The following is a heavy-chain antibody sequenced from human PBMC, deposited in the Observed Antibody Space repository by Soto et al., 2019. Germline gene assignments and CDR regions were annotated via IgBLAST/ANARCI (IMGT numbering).Heavy chain of an antibody. D-gene: IGHD3-16*02. Sequence: QVQLVQSGAEVKKPGSSVKVSCKASGGTFSSYAISWVRQAPGQGLEWMGGIIPIFGTANYAQKFQGRVTITADESKSTAYMELSSLRSEDTAVYYCARVRITFGGVITYNWFDPWGQGTLVTVSS. J-gene: IGHJ5*02. CDR1: GGTFSSYA. V-gene: IGHV1-69*01. CDR3: ARVRITFGGVITYNWFDP. CDR2: IIPIFGTA.